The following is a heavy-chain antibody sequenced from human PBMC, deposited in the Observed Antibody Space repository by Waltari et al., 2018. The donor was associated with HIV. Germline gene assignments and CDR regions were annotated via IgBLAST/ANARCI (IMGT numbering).Heavy chain of an antibody. CDR2: ISAEDMNI. Sequence: VQLVQSGPEMKKLGASVKISCRASGFTFTNYGISWVRRAPGHGLEWMGWISAEDMNINLAKKFKERVPLTKEASTNPGYLELRRLSPDDTALYYCVRGGGTWLYDMYYYQGMDVWGRGTTVTVSS. V-gene: IGHV1-18*01. J-gene: IGHJ6*02. CDR3: VRGGGTWLYDMYYYQGMDV. CDR1: GFTFTNYG. D-gene: IGHD3-10*01.